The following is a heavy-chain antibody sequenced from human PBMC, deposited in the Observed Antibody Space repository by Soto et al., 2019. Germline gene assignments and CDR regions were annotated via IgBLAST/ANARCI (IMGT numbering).Heavy chain of an antibody. CDR1: GFTFYTDW. J-gene: IGHJ5*02. CDR2: ITNDGSAQ. D-gene: IGHD2-8*02. CDR3: VGAHWWRFDP. V-gene: IGHV3-7*01. Sequence: EVQLVESGGGLVQPGGSLRLSCAASGFTFYTDWMSWVRQAPGKGLEWVATITNDGSAQYYVDSVKGRFTISRDNARNSLYLQMNGPRAEDTAVYYCVGAHWWRFDPWGQGALVTVSS.